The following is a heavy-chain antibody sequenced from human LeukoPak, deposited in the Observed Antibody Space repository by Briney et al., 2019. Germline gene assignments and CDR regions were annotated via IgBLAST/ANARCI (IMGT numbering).Heavy chain of an antibody. CDR1: GYTFTSYG. J-gene: IGHJ3*02. CDR3: ARRVAVARRDAFDI. V-gene: IGHV1-18*01. D-gene: IGHD6-19*01. Sequence: GPVKVCCKASGYTFTSYGISWVRQSPGQGLEWMGWISSYNGNTNYAQKLPGRVTMSTDTSTGTAYMELRSLRSDDTAVYYCARRVAVARRDAFDIWGQRTMVTVSS. CDR2: ISSYNGNT.